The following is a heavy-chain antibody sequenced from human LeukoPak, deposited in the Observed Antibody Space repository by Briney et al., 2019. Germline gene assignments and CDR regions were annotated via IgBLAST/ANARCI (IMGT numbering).Heavy chain of an antibody. J-gene: IGHJ5*02. CDR3: ARTWGFDYGENFDP. CDR1: GGTFSSYT. Sequence: SVKVSCKASGGTFSSYTISWVRQAPGQGLEWMGRIIPILGIANYAQKLQGRVTITADKSTSTAYMELSSLRSEDTAVYYCARTWGFDYGENFDPWGQGTLVTVSS. D-gene: IGHD4-17*01. CDR2: IIPILGIA. V-gene: IGHV1-69*02.